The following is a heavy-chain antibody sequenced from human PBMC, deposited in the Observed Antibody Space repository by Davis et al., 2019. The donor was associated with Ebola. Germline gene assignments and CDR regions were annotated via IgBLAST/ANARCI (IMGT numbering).Heavy chain of an antibody. J-gene: IGHJ4*02. Sequence: GGSLRLSCAASGFSFSTYTMTWVRQAPGQGLEWVANIKQDGSEKYYVDSVKGRFTISRDNAKNSLYLQMNSLRAEDTAVYYCARRIQLWVRYYFDYWGQGTLVTVSS. V-gene: IGHV3-7*01. CDR2: IKQDGSEK. D-gene: IGHD5-18*01. CDR3: ARRIQLWVRYYFDY. CDR1: GFSFSTYT.